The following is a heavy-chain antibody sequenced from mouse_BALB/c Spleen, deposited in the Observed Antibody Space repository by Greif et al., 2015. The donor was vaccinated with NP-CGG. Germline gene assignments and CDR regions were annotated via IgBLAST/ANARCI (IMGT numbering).Heavy chain of an antibody. CDR1: GFTFSSFG. D-gene: IGHD2-10*01. V-gene: IGHV5-17*02. CDR2: ISSGRSTI. CDR3: ARSGAYYGNSYAMDY. Sequence: EVKLVESGGGLVQPGGSRKLSCAASGFTFSSFGMHWVRQAPEKGLEWVAYISSGRSTIYYADTVKGRFTISRDNPKNTLFLQMTSLRSEDTAMYYCARSGAYYGNSYAMDYWGQGTSVTVSS. J-gene: IGHJ4*01.